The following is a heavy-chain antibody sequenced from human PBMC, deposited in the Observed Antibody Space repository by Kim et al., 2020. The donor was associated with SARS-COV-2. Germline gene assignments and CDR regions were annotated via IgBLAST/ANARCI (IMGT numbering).Heavy chain of an antibody. D-gene: IGHD1-26*01. Sequence: HPALESRVTISVATTTNLFSLKLSSVTAADTAVYYCARVDGSYSAWFDPWGQGTLVTVSS. J-gene: IGHJ5*02. CDR3: ARVDGSYSAWFDP. V-gene: IGHV4-34*01.